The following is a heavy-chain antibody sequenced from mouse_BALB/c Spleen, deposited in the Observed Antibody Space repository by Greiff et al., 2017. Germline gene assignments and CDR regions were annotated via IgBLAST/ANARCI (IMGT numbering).Heavy chain of an antibody. D-gene: IGHD1-2*01. J-gene: IGHJ4*01. CDR2: ISSGGSYT. Sequence: EVKVVESGGGLVKPGGSLKLSCAASGFTFSSYTMSWVRQTPEKRLEWVATISSGGSYTYYPDSVKGRFTISRDNAKNTLYLQMSSLKSEDTAMYYCTRVFTTATAMDYWGQGTSVTVSS. CDR3: TRVFTTATAMDY. CDR1: GFTFSSYT. V-gene: IGHV5-6-4*01.